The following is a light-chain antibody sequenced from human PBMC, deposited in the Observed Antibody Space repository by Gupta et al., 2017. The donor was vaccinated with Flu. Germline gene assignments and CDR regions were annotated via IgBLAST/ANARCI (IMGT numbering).Light chain of an antibody. CDR1: QSVGSNY. CDR2: SAS. Sequence: EIVLTQSPGTLSLSPGKGANLSCRASQSVGSNYLACYQQRPGQPPRLLIYSASSTTPDIPSRFTGSWSGTVFTLTISRLEPEDFALYYCQQYAASPLTFGGGTRVEIK. CDR3: QQYAASPLT. V-gene: IGKV3-20*01. J-gene: IGKJ4*01.